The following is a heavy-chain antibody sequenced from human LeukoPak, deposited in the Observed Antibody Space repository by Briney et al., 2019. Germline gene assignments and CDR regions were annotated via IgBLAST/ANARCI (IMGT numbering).Heavy chain of an antibody. Sequence: PSETLSLTCTVSGGSISSYYWSWIRQPPGKGLEWIGYIYYSGSTNYNPSLKSRVTISVDTSKNQFSLKLSSVTAADTAVYYCARHFGTVAHLDYWGQGTLVTVSS. D-gene: IGHD4-23*01. V-gene: IGHV4-59*08. CDR1: GGSISSYY. CDR2: IYYSGST. J-gene: IGHJ4*02. CDR3: ARHFGTVAHLDY.